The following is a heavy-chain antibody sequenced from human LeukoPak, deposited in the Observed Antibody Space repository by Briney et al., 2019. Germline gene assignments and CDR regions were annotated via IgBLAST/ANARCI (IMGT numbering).Heavy chain of an antibody. V-gene: IGHV3-23*01. D-gene: IGHD3-22*01. Sequence: PGGSLRLSCAASGFTFSSYAMNWVRQAPGKGLEWVSSISSSSSYIYYADSVKGRFTISRDNSKNTLYLQMNSLRAEDTAVYYCAKDDYYDSSGHPFDYWGQGTLVTVSS. CDR3: AKDDYYDSSGHPFDY. J-gene: IGHJ4*02. CDR2: ISSSSSYI. CDR1: GFTFSSYA.